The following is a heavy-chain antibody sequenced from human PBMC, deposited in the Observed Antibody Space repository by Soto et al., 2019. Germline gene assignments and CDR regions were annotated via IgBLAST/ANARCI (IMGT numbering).Heavy chain of an antibody. CDR1: GYTVTDYY. CDR2: ISASGGST. V-gene: IGHV1-46*04. J-gene: IGHJ5*02. D-gene: IGHD3-9*01. CDR3: ARDGRRDWLTWFDP. Sequence: QVQRVQSGAEVKKPGASVKVSCKASGYTVTDYYMHWVRQAPGQGLEWMGIISASGGSTYAQKLQGRVTVTRDTSTSTVYMEWSSLRSEETDGYYCARDGRRDWLTWFDPWGQGNLVTVSS.